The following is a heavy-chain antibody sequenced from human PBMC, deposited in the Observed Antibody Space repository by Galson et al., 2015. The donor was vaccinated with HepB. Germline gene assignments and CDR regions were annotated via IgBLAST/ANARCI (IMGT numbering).Heavy chain of an antibody. Sequence: SLRLSCAASGFTFNNYAMHWVRQAPGKGLEWVAVIWYDGGHKFYADSVKGRFTISRDNAKNSLYLQMNSLRAEDTAVYYCARDLSGSYPGWYYYYYMDVWGKGTTVTVSS. CDR1: GFTFNNYA. CDR3: ARDLSGSYPGWYYYYYMDV. J-gene: IGHJ6*03. CDR2: IWYDGGHK. D-gene: IGHD1-26*01. V-gene: IGHV3-33*01.